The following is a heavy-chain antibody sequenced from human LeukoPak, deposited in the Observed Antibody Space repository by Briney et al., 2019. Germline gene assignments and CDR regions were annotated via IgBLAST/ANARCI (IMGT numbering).Heavy chain of an antibody. Sequence: GGSLRLSCAASGFTFSSYAMHWVRQAPGKGLKWVAVTSYDGSNKYYADSVKGRFTISRDNSKNTLYLQMNSLRAEDTAVYYCARDRIVVVPAAISPIVGILDYWGQGTLVTVSS. V-gene: IGHV3-30*01. CDR2: TSYDGSNK. D-gene: IGHD2-2*01. J-gene: IGHJ4*02. CDR1: GFTFSSYA. CDR3: ARDRIVVVPAAISPIVGILDY.